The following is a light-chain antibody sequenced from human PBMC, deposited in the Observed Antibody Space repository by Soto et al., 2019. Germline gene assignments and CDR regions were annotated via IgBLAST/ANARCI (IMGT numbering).Light chain of an antibody. CDR3: HQRSKWPLT. J-gene: IGKJ4*01. CDR2: DAS. Sequence: EIVLTQSPATLSLSPGERATLSCRASQSVRSYLAWYQQKPGQAPRLLIYDASNRATDIPARFSGSGSGTDFTLTISSLDPEDSAVYSCHQRSKWPLTFGGGTKVEIK. V-gene: IGKV3-11*01. CDR1: QSVRSY.